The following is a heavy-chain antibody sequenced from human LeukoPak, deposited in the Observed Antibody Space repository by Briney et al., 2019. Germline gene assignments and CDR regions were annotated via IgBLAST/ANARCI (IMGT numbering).Heavy chain of an antibody. D-gene: IGHD3-3*01. J-gene: IGHJ4*02. V-gene: IGHV4-39*01. CDR3: ARSGMGITIFGVVIQSFDY. CDR1: GGSISSSSYY. CDR2: IYYSGST. Sequence: KPSETLSLTCTVSGGSISSSSYYWGWIRQPPGKGLEWIGSIYYSGSTYYNPSLKSRVTISVDTSKNQFSLKLSSVTAADTAVYYCARSGMGITIFGVVIQSFDYWGQGTLVTVSS.